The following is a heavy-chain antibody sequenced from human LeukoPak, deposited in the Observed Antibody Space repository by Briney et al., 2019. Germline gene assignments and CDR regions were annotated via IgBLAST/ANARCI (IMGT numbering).Heavy chain of an antibody. V-gene: IGHV4-59*11. CDR1: GGSISGHY. CDR3: ARGEWDLLFDY. Sequence: SETLSLTCTVSGGSISGHYWSWIRQPPGKGLEWIGYIFYSGSTNYNPSLKSRVTISVDTSKNQFSLKLSSVTAADTAVYYCARGEWDLLFDYWGQGTLVTVSS. CDR2: IFYSGST. D-gene: IGHD1-26*01. J-gene: IGHJ4*02.